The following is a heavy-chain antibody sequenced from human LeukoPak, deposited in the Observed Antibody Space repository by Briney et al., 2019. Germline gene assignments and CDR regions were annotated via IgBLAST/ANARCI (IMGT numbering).Heavy chain of an antibody. CDR3: ARESEAFDY. V-gene: IGHV3-30-3*01. Sequence: GGSLRLSCAASGFTFSTYAMHWVRQAPGKGLEWVAVISYDGSNKYYADSVKGRFTISRDNSKNTLFLQMSSLRGDDTAVYYCARESEAFDYWGQGTLVTVSS. J-gene: IGHJ4*02. CDR2: ISYDGSNK. CDR1: GFTFSTYA.